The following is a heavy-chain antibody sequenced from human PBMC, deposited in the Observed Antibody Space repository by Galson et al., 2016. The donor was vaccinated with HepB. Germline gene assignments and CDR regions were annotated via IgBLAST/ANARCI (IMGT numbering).Heavy chain of an antibody. CDR3: ARECGGECYYFDS. V-gene: IGHV1-18*01. D-gene: IGHD2-21*01. CDR2: ISGYNGIT. CDR1: GYTFSNYG. Sequence: SVKVSCKASGYTFSNYGITWVRQAPGQGLEWMGWISGYNGITKYAQKVQGRATTTTDTSTSTAYMELRSLRSDDTAVYYCARECGGECYYFDSWGQGTVVTVSS. J-gene: IGHJ4*02.